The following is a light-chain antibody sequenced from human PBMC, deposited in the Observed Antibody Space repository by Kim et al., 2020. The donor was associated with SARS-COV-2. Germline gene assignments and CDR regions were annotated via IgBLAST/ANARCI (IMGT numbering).Light chain of an antibody. CDR3: QQYSSHWT. CDR1: QSVSIW. Sequence: SASVGARVTITCRASQSVSIWLAWYQQIPGKAPKLLIYKASSLESGVPSRFSGSGSGTEFTLTISSLQPDDFATYYCQQYSSHWTFGQGTKVDIK. J-gene: IGKJ1*01. V-gene: IGKV1-5*03. CDR2: KAS.